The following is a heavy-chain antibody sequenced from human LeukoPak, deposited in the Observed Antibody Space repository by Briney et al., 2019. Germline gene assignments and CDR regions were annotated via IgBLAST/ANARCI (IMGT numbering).Heavy chain of an antibody. CDR2: ISYDGTNK. CDR3: ASSRSGSYFAY. V-gene: IGHV3-30*04. D-gene: IGHD1-26*01. J-gene: IGHJ4*02. Sequence: GGSLRLSCVASGLTFDSNAMRWVRQAPGKGLEWVAAISYDGTNKYYADSVKGRFTISRDNSKNTQYLQMNSLRGEDTAVYHCASSRSGSYFAYWGQGTLVTVSS. CDR1: GLTFDSNA.